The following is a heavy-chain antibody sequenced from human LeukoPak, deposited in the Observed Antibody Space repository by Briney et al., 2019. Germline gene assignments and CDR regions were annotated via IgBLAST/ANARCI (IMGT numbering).Heavy chain of an antibody. CDR3: ARGDRDLYCSSTSCYPVL. J-gene: IGHJ4*02. Sequence: GGSLRLSCAASGFTFTSYWMHWVRQAPGKGLVWVSHMNVDGSSKNYADSVEGRFTISRDNAKNSLYLQMNSLRAEDTAVYYCARGDRDLYCSSTSCYPVLGGQGTLVTVSS. CDR2: MNVDGSSK. D-gene: IGHD2-2*01. CDR1: GFTFTSYW. V-gene: IGHV3-74*01.